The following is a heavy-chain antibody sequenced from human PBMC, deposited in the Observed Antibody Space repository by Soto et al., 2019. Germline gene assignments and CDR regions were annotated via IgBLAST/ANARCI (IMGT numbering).Heavy chain of an antibody. CDR3: VKSGDNYNALDY. CDR1: GFTLSDHY. J-gene: IGHJ4*02. CDR2: SSNSGSFT. V-gene: IGHV3-11*06. D-gene: IGHD1-1*01. Sequence: SLRLSCTASGFTLSDHYMSWIHQAPGKGLEWIGYSSNSGSFTRYADSVKGRFSISRDNAKNSLYLQINSLRGDDTAIYYCVKSGDNYNALDYWGQGTPVTVSS.